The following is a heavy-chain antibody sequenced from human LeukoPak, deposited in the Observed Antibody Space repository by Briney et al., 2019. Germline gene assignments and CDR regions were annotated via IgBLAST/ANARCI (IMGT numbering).Heavy chain of an antibody. Sequence: SETLSLTCTASGGSISSSSYYWGWIRQPPGKGLEWVGSIYYSGSTYYNPSLKSRVTISVDTSKNQFSLKLSSVTAADTAVYYCARRGEMSIAARNYYFDYWGQGTLVTASS. D-gene: IGHD6-6*01. CDR2: IYYSGST. J-gene: IGHJ4*02. CDR3: ARRGEMSIAARNYYFDY. CDR1: GGSISSSSYY. V-gene: IGHV4-39*01.